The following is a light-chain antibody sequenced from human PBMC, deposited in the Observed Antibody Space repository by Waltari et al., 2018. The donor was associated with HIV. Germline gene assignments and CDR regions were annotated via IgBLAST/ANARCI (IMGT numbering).Light chain of an antibody. J-gene: IGLJ2*01. CDR3: CSDAGSKIP. CDR1: SSDVGGYNL. Sequence: QSALTQPASVSGSFRQSITISCTGTSSDVGGYNLVSCYQHHPGKAPKLSIYEVYKRPSGVSNRCSGSKSGNSASLRCAGLQAEDEADYYCCSDAGSKIPFGGGTKVTVL. V-gene: IGLV2-23*02. CDR2: EVY.